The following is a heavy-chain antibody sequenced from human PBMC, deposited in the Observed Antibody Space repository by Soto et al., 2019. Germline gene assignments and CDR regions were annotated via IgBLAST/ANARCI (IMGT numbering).Heavy chain of an antibody. J-gene: IGHJ6*02. Sequence: KRLEWMGWINAGNGNTKYSQKFQGRVTITRDTSASTAYMELSSLRSEDTAVYYCASPGFGHYYDSYYYYGMDVWGQGTTVTVSS. CDR2: INAGNGNT. V-gene: IGHV1-3*01. D-gene: IGHD3-22*01. CDR3: ASPGFGHYYDSYYYYGMDV.